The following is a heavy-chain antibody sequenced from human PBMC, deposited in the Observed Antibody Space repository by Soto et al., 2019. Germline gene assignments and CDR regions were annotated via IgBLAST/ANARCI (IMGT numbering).Heavy chain of an antibody. V-gene: IGHV3-30*03. CDR2: ISYDGSNK. J-gene: IGHJ6*02. D-gene: IGHD2-15*01. CDR3: AVGPYCSGGSCYSSGYYYYGMDV. CDR1: GFTFSSYG. Sequence: QVQVVESGGGVVQPGRSLGLSCAASGFTFSSYGMHWVRQAPGKGLEWVAVISYDGSNKYYADSVKGRFTISRDNSKNTLYLQMNSLRTEDTAVYYCAVGPYCSGGSCYSSGYYYYGMDVWGQGTTVTVSS.